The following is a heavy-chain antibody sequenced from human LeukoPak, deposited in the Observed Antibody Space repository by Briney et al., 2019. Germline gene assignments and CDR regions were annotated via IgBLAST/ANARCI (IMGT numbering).Heavy chain of an antibody. CDR3: AGAGDYGSSPFDY. Sequence: GGSLRLSCAASGLTFSSDWMKWVRQAPGKGLEWVADIMQDGSEKYYVDSVKGRFTISRDNAKNSLYLQMNSLRAEDTAVYYCAGAGDYGSSPFDYWGQGALVTVSS. CDR2: IMQDGSEK. D-gene: IGHD4-17*01. V-gene: IGHV3-7*01. J-gene: IGHJ4*02. CDR1: GLTFSSDW.